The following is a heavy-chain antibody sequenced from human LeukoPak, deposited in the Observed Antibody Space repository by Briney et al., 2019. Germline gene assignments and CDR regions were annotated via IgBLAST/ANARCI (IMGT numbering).Heavy chain of an antibody. CDR1: GFTFSSYG. V-gene: IGHV3-33*01. J-gene: IGHJ6*02. D-gene: IGHD4-23*01. CDR2: TWYDGSNK. Sequence: GGSLRLSCAASGFTFSSYGMHWVRQAPGKGLEWVAVTWYDGSNKYYADSVKGRFTISRDNSKNTLYLQMNSLRAEDTAVYYCARAAYGGNFLYYYYGMDVWGQGTTVTVSS. CDR3: ARAAYGGNFLYYYYGMDV.